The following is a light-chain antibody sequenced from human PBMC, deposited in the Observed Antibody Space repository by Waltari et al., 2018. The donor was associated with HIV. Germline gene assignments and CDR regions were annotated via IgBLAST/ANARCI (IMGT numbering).Light chain of an antibody. CDR3: SSYVGSSTSWL. Sequence: DVGYYYYVSWYQQHPGKVPKLVIYDVTSRPSGVSNRFSGSKSGNTASLTISGLRADDEADYYCSSYVGSSTSWLFGGGTKLTV. J-gene: IGLJ3*02. V-gene: IGLV2-14*03. CDR2: DVT. CDR1: DVGYYYY.